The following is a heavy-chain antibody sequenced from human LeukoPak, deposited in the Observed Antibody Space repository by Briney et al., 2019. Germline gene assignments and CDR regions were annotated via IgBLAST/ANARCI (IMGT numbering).Heavy chain of an antibody. J-gene: IGHJ4*02. CDR2: ISGGGGST. CDR1: GFIISNYA. D-gene: IGHD1-26*01. V-gene: IGHV3-23*01. CDR3: ARSTHSTGGSQYSSDH. Sequence: GGSLRLSCAASGFIISNYAMSWVRQAPGKGLEWVSAISGGGGSTYYADSVKGRFTISRDNSKNTLYLQMNSLRAEDTAVYFCARSTHSTGGSQYSSDHWGQGTLVTVSS.